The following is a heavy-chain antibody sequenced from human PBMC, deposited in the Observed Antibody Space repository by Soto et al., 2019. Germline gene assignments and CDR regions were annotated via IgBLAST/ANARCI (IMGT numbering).Heavy chain of an antibody. CDR3: ARIAAGSYYYYYMDV. V-gene: IGHV4-59*01. Sequence: SETLSLTCTVSGGSISSYYWSWIRQPPGKGLECIGYIYYSGSTNYNPSLKSRVTISVDTSKNQFSLKLSSVTAADTAVYYCARIAAGSYYYYYMDVWGKGTTVTVSS. CDR2: IYYSGST. D-gene: IGHD3-10*01. J-gene: IGHJ6*03. CDR1: GGSISSYY.